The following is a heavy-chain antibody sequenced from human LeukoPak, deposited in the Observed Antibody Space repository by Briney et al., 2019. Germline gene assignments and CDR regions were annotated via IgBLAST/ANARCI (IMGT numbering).Heavy chain of an antibody. J-gene: IGHJ4*02. Sequence: SVKVSCKASGGTFSSYAVSWVRQAPGQGLEWMGRIIPMFGTTNYAQSFQGRLTITMDKSTTTAYMDLSSLRFEDTAMYYCARGNSYDSSGYFDWGQGTLVTVSS. D-gene: IGHD3-22*01. CDR2: IIPMFGTT. CDR3: ARGNSYDSSGYFD. CDR1: GGTFSSYA. V-gene: IGHV1-69*05.